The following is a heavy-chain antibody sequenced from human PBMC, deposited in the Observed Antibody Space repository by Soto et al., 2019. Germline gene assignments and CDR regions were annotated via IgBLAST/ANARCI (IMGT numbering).Heavy chain of an antibody. CDR3: ASWDIVVVPAASLDY. CDR1: GFTFSSYA. J-gene: IGHJ4*02. V-gene: IGHV3-30-3*01. Sequence: QVQLVESGGGVVQPGRSLRLSCAASGFTFSSYAMHWVRQAPGKGLEWVAVISYDGSNKYYADSVKGRFTISRDNSKNTLYLQMNSLRAEDTAVYYCASWDIVVVPAASLDYWGQGTLVTVSS. D-gene: IGHD2-2*01. CDR2: ISYDGSNK.